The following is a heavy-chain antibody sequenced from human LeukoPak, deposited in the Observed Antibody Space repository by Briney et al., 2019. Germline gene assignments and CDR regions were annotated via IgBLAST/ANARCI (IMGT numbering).Heavy chain of an antibody. J-gene: IGHJ4*02. Sequence: GGSLRLSCAASGFTFSNYWMTWVRQAPGKGLEWVANIKPDGGVKYYVDSVKGRFTISRDNAKSSLYLQMNSLRAEDTAVYYCARDPTYYGDSTDYWGQGTLVTVSS. D-gene: IGHD4-17*01. V-gene: IGHV3-7*01. CDR3: ARDPTYYGDSTDY. CDR1: GFTFSNYW. CDR2: IKPDGGVK.